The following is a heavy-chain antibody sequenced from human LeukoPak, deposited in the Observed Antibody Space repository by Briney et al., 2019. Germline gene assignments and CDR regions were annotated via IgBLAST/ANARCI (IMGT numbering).Heavy chain of an antibody. D-gene: IGHD2-2*01. Sequence: GGSLRLSCAASGFTFSSYWMSWVRQAPGKGLEWVANIKQDGSEKYYVDSGKGRFTISRDNAKNSLYLQMNSLRAEDTAVYYCARESSGVVVPAAIIWFDPWGQGTLVTVSS. CDR2: IKQDGSEK. J-gene: IGHJ5*02. CDR1: GFTFSSYW. V-gene: IGHV3-7*01. CDR3: ARESSGVVVPAAIIWFDP.